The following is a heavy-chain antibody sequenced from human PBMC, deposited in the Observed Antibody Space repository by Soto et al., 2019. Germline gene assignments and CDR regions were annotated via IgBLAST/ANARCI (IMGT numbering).Heavy chain of an antibody. Sequence: SETLSLTCTVSGGAVSSGTYYWSWIRQPPGKGLERIGHIYFTGSTNYNPSLKSRVTMSLDTSRKQFSLKLSSVTAADTAVYYCTRGPPRVQWFDPWGLGTLVTVSS. CDR3: TRGPPRVQWFDP. CDR1: GGAVSSGTYY. CDR2: IYFTGST. J-gene: IGHJ5*02. V-gene: IGHV4-61*01.